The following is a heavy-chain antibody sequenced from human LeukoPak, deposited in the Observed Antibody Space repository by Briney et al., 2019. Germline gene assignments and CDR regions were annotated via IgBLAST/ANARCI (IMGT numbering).Heavy chain of an antibody. Sequence: GGSLRLSCAASGFTFSSYAMSWVRQAPGKGLEWVPAISGSGGSTYYADSVKGRFTISRDNSKNTLYLQMNSPRAEDTAVYYCAKTSYYDFWSGYLRFDPWGQGTLVTVSS. V-gene: IGHV3-23*01. J-gene: IGHJ5*02. CDR3: AKTSYYDFWSGYLRFDP. D-gene: IGHD3-3*01. CDR2: ISGSGGST. CDR1: GFTFSSYA.